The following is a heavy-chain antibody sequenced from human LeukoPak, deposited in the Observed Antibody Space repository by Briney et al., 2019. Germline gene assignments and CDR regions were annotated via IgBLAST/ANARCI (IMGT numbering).Heavy chain of an antibody. CDR1: GYSFTSYW. D-gene: IGHD3-10*01. CDR2: IYPGDSDT. J-gene: IGHJ4*02. Sequence: GESLKISCKGSGYSFTSYWIGWVRQMPGKGLEWMGIIYPGDSDTRYSPSFQGQVTISADKSISTAYLQWSSLKASDTAMYYCATIGGYYGSGSRYYFDYWGQGTLVTVSS. CDR3: ATIGGYYGSGSRYYFDY. V-gene: IGHV5-51*01.